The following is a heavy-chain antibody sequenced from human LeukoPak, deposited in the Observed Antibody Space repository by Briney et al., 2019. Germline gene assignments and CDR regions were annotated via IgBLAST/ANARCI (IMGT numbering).Heavy chain of an antibody. J-gene: IGHJ4*02. Sequence: ASVTVSCKASGYTFTSYGISWVRQAPGQGLEWMGWISAYNGNTNYAQKLRGRVTMTTDTSTSTAYMELRSLRSDDTAVYYCARVAGTGYYFDYWGQGTLVTVSS. V-gene: IGHV1-18*01. CDR2: ISAYNGNT. D-gene: IGHD6-19*01. CDR1: GYTFTSYG. CDR3: ARVAGTGYYFDY.